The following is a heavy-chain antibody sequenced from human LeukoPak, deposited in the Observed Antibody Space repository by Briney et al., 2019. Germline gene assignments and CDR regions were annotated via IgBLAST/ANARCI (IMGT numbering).Heavy chain of an antibody. CDR3: ARDSTVTTSMDY. V-gene: IGHV3-33*08. CDR1: GFTFSSYG. J-gene: IGHJ4*02. Sequence: GGSLRLSCAASGFTFSSYGMHWVRQAPGKGLEWVAVTWYDGSNKYYADSVKGRFTISRDNSKNTLYLQMNSLRAEDTAVYYCARDSTVTTSMDYWGQGTLVTVSS. D-gene: IGHD4-4*01. CDR2: TWYDGSNK.